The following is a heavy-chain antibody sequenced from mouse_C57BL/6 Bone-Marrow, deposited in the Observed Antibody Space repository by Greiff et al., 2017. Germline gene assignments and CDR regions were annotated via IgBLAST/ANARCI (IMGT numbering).Heavy chain of an antibody. Sequence: QVQLQQSGAELARPGASVKMSCKASGYTLTSYTMHWVKQRPGQGLEWIGYINPSSGYTKYNQKFKDKATLTADKSSSTAYMQLSSLTSEDSAVYYCARRGDGGYYPYYAMDYWGQGTSVTVSS. J-gene: IGHJ4*01. V-gene: IGHV1-4*01. CDR2: INPSSGYT. D-gene: IGHD2-3*01. CDR1: GYTLTSYT. CDR3: ARRGDGGYYPYYAMDY.